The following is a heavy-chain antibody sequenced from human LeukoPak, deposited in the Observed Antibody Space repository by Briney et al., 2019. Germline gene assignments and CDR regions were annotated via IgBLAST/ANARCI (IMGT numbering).Heavy chain of an antibody. J-gene: IGHJ4*02. CDR1: GGTFSSYA. CDR2: IIPIFGTA. D-gene: IGHD3-22*01. CDR3: ARDDYYDSSGH. V-gene: IGHV1-69*13. Sequence: ASVKVSCKASGGTFSSYAISWVRQAPGQGLEWMGGIIPIFGTANYAQKFQGRVTITADESTSTAYMELSSLRPEDTAVYYCARDDYYDSSGHWGQGTLVTVSS.